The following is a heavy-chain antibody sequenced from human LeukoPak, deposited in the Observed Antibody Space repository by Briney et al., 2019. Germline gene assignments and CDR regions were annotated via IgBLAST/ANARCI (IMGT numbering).Heavy chain of an antibody. CDR2: IYYSGST. Sequence: SETLSLTCTVSGGSISSYYWSWIRQPPGKGLEWIGYIYYSGSTNYNPSLKSRVTISVDTSKNQFSLKLSSVTAADTAVYYCARQTDIVVVPDAIGGWFDPWGQGTLVTVSS. V-gene: IGHV4-59*08. CDR1: GGSISSYY. CDR3: ARQTDIVVVPDAIGGWFDP. J-gene: IGHJ5*02. D-gene: IGHD2-2*01.